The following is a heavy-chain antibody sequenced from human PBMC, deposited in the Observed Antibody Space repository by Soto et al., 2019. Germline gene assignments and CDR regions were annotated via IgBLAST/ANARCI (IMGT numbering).Heavy chain of an antibody. CDR2: IYYSGST. Sequence: QVQLQESGPGLVKPSETLSLTCTVSGGSISSYYWNWIRQPPGKGLEWIGYIYYSGSTNYNPSLKRRFXXSXNXXKHQFPLELTSVTAADTAVYYCARGDYASAWYFDLWGRGTLVTVSS. J-gene: IGHJ2*01. V-gene: IGHV4-59*01. CDR1: GGSISSYY. CDR3: ARGDYASAWYFDL. D-gene: IGHD4-17*01.